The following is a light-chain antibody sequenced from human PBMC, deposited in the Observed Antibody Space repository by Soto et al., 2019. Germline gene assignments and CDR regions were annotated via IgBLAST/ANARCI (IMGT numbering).Light chain of an antibody. J-gene: IGKJ4*01. CDR2: GAS. CDR1: QSVSSN. CDR3: QQYNNWPLLT. Sequence: EIVMTQSPATLSVSPGERATLSCRASQSVSSNLAWYQQKPGQAPRLHIYGASTRATGIPARFSGSGSGTEFTLTISSLQSEDFAVYYCQQYNNWPLLTFGGGTKVEIK. V-gene: IGKV3-15*01.